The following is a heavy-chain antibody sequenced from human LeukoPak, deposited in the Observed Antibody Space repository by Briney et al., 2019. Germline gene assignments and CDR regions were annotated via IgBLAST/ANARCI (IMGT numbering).Heavy chain of an antibody. CDR3: VRDCTGGTCAPTV. CDR1: GGSISSSSYY. V-gene: IGHV4-39*07. Sequence: PSETLSLTCTVSGGSISSSSYYWGWIRQPPGKGLEWIGSIYYSGSTYYNPSLKSRVTISVDKSKNQFSLKLSSVSAADTAVYYCVRDCTGGTCAPTVWGQGTLVTVSS. D-gene: IGHD2-8*02. CDR2: IYYSGST. J-gene: IGHJ4*02.